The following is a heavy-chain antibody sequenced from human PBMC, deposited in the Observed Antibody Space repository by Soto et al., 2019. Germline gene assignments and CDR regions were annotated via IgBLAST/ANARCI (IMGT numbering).Heavy chain of an antibody. D-gene: IGHD3-22*01. J-gene: IGHJ4*02. CDR2: IFPRDFDT. CDR3: ARQIYDSDTGPNFQYYFDS. Sequence: PGESLKISCKGSGYRFTSYWIGWVRQLPGKGPEFMGIIFPRDFDTRYNPAFQGQVTISADNSISTAYLQWSSLKAPDSAIYYCARQIYDSDTGPNFQYYFDSWGQGTPVTVSS. V-gene: IGHV5-51*01. CDR1: GYRFTSYW.